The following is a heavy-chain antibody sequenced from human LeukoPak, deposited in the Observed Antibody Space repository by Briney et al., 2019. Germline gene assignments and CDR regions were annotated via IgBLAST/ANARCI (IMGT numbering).Heavy chain of an antibody. J-gene: IGHJ3*01. CDR3: AGRVSSSGFDAFDV. CDR1: GSSFATYW. D-gene: IGHD5-12*01. Sequence: GESLQISCKGSGSSFATYWIGWVRQMPGKGLEWMGINYPGDSDTTYTPSFQGQVTMSADKSISTAYLQWSSLKASDTAMYYCAGRVSSSGFDAFDVWGQGTMVTVSS. CDR2: NYPGDSDT. V-gene: IGHV5-51*01.